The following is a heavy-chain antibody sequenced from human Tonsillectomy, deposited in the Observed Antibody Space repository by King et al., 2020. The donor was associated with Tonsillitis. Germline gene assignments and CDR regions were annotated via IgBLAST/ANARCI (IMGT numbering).Heavy chain of an antibody. CDR2: INWNGGST. J-gene: IGHJ4*02. V-gene: IGHV3-20*04. CDR3: ARVGSKQWLVPDYFDY. CDR1: GFTFDDNG. Sequence: VQLVESGGGVVRPGGSLRLSCAASGFTFDDNGMSWVRQVPGKGLEWVSGINWNGGSTGYADSVKGRFTISRDNAKNSLYLQMNSLRAEDTALYYCARVGSKQWLVPDYFDYWGQGSLVTVSS. D-gene: IGHD6-19*01.